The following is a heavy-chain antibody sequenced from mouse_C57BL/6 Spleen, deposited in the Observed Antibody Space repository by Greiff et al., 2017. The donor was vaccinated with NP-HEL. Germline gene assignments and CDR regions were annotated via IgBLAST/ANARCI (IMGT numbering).Heavy chain of an antibody. CDR3: AITLQLGRDY. D-gene: IGHD4-1*02. Sequence: VQLQQSGAELVRPGTSVKVSCKASGYAFTNYLIEWVKQRPGQGLEWIGVINPGSGGTNYNEKFKGKATLTADKSSSTAYMQLSSLTSEDSAVYFCAITLQLGRDYWGQGTTLTVSS. V-gene: IGHV1-54*01. CDR1: GYAFTNYL. J-gene: IGHJ2*01. CDR2: INPGSGGT.